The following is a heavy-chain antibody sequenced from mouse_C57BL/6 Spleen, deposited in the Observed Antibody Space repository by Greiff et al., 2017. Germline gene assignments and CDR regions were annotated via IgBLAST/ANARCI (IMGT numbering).Heavy chain of an antibody. CDR1: GFTFSSYA. D-gene: IGHD1-3*01. V-gene: IGHV5-4*01. J-gene: IGHJ4*01. CDR2: ISDGGSYT. CDR3: AREGLKDAMDY. Sequence: EVKVVESGGGLVKPGGSLKLSCAASGFTFSSYAMSWVRQTPEKRLEWVATISDGGSYTYYPDNVKGRFTISRDNAKNNLYLQMSQLKSEDTAMYYCAREGLKDAMDYWGQGTSVTVSS.